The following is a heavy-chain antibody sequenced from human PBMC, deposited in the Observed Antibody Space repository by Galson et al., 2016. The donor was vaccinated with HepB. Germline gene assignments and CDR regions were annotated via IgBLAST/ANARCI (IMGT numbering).Heavy chain of an antibody. V-gene: IGHV1-46*01. D-gene: IGHD3-9*01. Sequence: SVKVSCKASGYTFTSYDMHWVRQAPGRGLEWMGIIKPSGGSTSYAQKFQGRVTMTRDTSTSTVYMELSSLRSEDTAVYYCARGVGVRDFDWLSSGFPQNFDTWGQGTLVTVSS. J-gene: IGHJ4*02. CDR2: IKPSGGST. CDR3: ARGVGVRDFDWLSSGFPQNFDT. CDR1: GYTFTSYD.